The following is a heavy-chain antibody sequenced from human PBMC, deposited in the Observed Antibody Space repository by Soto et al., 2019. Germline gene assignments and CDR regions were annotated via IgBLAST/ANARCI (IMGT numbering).Heavy chain of an antibody. J-gene: IGHJ4*02. CDR3: VRWDSGNPEN. V-gene: IGHV3-72*01. CDR1: GFTLSDHY. Sequence: EVQLVESGGGLVQPGGYLRLSCVVSGFTLSDHYIAWVRQAPGKGLEWVGRTKNKAQRYTTEYAASVKGRFTISRDDSENSVYLQMNSLKTEDTAVYYCVRWDSGNPENWGQGTLVTVSS. D-gene: IGHD1-26*01. CDR2: TKNKAQRYTT.